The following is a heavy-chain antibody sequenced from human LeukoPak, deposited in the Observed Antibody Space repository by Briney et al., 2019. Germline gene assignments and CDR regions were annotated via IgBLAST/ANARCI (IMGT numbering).Heavy chain of an antibody. CDR1: GYTFTGYY. CDR3: ARGGYSSSWEGYDAFDI. V-gene: IGHV1-2*02. J-gene: IGHJ3*02. D-gene: IGHD6-13*01. CDR2: INPNSGGT. Sequence: ASVKVSCKASGYTFTGYYMHWVRQAPGQGLEWMGWINPNSGGTNYAQKFQGRVTMTRDTSISTAYMELSRLRSDDTAVYYCARGGYSSSWEGYDAFDIWGQGTMVTVSS.